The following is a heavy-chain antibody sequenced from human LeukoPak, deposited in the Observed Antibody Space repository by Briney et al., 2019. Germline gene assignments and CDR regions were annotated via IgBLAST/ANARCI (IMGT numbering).Heavy chain of an antibody. Sequence: PSETLSLTCTVSGGSISSYYWGWIRQPPGKGLEWIGSIYYSGSTYYNPSLKSRVTISVDTSKNQFSLKLSSVTAADTAVYYCARRSHDYGDYAGYYYYMDVWGEGTTVTISS. CDR1: GGSISSYY. CDR2: IYYSGST. V-gene: IGHV4-39*01. D-gene: IGHD4-17*01. CDR3: ARRSHDYGDYAGYYYYMDV. J-gene: IGHJ6*03.